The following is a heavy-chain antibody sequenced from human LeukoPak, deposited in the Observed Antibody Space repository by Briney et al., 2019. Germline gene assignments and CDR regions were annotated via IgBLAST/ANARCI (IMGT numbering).Heavy chain of an antibody. CDR1: GFIFSSYG. CDR3: AKIVGYCSGGTCYWVDY. V-gene: IGHV3-30*02. J-gene: IGHJ4*02. D-gene: IGHD2-15*01. CDR2: IRYDGSRK. Sequence: PGGSLRLSCAASGFIFSSYGMHWVRQAPDKGLEWVAFIRYDGSRKYYADSVKGRFTISRDNSKNTLYLQMNGLRAEDTAVYYCAKIVGYCSGGTCYWVDYWGQGTLATVSS.